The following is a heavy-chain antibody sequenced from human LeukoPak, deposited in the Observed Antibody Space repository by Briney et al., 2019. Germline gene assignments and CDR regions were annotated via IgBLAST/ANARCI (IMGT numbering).Heavy chain of an antibody. CDR1: GGSFSGYY. CDR3: ARGLTARPRGYDY. J-gene: IGHJ4*02. D-gene: IGHD6-6*01. Sequence: SETLSLTCAVYGGSFSGYYWSWIRQPPGKGLEWIGEINHSGSTNYNPSLKSRVTISVDTSKNQFSLKLSSVTAADTAVYYCARGLTARPRGYDYWGQGTLVTVSS. CDR2: INHSGST. V-gene: IGHV4-34*01.